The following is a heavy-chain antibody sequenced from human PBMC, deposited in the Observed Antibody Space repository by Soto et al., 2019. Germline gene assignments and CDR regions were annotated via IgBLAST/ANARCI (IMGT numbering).Heavy chain of an antibody. V-gene: IGHV1-8*02. D-gene: IGHD6-13*01. CDR1: GYTFTSYA. CDR2: MNPNSGNT. J-gene: IGHJ3*02. Sequence: ASVKVSCKASGYTFTSYAMHWVRQAPGQRLEWMGWMNPNSGNTGYAQKFQGRVTMTRNTSISTAYMELSSLRSEDTAVYYCARGGTGYRVAFDIWGQGTMVTVSS. CDR3: ARGGTGYRVAFDI.